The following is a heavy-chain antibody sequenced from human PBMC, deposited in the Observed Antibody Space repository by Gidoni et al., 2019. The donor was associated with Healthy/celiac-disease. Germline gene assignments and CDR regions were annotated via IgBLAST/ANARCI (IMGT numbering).Heavy chain of an antibody. J-gene: IGHJ4*02. CDR3: AKDRYSGSYCLWY. D-gene: IGHD1-26*01. CDR1: VFTFSSYA. CDR2: ISGSGGST. V-gene: IGHV3-23*01. Sequence: EVQLLESGGGLVQPGGSLRLSCAASVFTFSSYAMSWVRQAPGKGLEWVSAISGSGGSTYYADSVKGRFTISRDNSKNTLYLQMNSLRAEDTAVYYCAKDRYSGSYCLWYWGQGTLVTVSS.